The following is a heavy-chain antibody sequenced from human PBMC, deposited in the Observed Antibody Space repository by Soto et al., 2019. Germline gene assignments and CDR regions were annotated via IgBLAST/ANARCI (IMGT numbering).Heavy chain of an antibody. D-gene: IGHD3-10*01. CDR3: ARHQYYYAPPVWPPYYYGMDV. V-gene: IGHV4-39*01. J-gene: IGHJ6*02. Sequence: SETLSLTCTVSGGSISSSSYYWGWIRQPPGKGLEWIGSIYYSGSTYYNPSLKSRVTISVDTSKNQFSLKLSSVTAADTAVYYWARHQYYYAPPVWPPYYYGMDVWGQGTTVTVSS. CDR2: IYYSGST. CDR1: GGSISSSSYY.